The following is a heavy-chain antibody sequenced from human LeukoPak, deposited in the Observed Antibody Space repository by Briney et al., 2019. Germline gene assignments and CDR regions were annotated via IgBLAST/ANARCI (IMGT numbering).Heavy chain of an antibody. D-gene: IGHD1-26*01. CDR1: GFTLSTNA. Sequence: PGGSLRLSCLTSGFTLSTNAMSWVRQAPGKGLEWISGISGSGASTYYADSVKGRFTISRGDSRNTLYLQMNSLRGDDMAVYYCAKDVGKWESLHFFDYWGQGTLVTVSS. J-gene: IGHJ4*02. CDR3: AKDVGKWESLHFFDY. CDR2: ISGSGAST. V-gene: IGHV3-23*01.